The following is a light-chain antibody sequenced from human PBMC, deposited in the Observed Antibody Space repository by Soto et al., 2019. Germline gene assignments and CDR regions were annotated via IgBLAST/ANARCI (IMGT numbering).Light chain of an antibody. CDR3: QKYNSAPLT. V-gene: IGKV1-27*01. CDR2: SAS. CDR1: QVITNF. Sequence: IQMTQSPSSLSASLGDRVTITCRASQVITNFLAWYQQKPGKVPRLLIYSASTLQSGVPSRFSGSGSGTDFTLTISSLQTEDVGTYYCQKYNSAPLTFGGGTKVDIK. J-gene: IGKJ4*01.